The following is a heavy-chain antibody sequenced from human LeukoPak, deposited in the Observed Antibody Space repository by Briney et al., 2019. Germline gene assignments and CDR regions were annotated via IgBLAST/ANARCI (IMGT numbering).Heavy chain of an antibody. CDR1: GGSISSSSYY. CDR3: ARDELDWYSDL. Sequence: PSETLSLTCTVSGGSISSSSYYWGWIRQPPGKGLEWIGSIYYSGSTYYSPSLKSRVTISVDTSKNQFSLKLSSVTAADTAVYYCARDELDWYSDLWGRGTLVTVSS. J-gene: IGHJ2*01. CDR2: IYYSGST. V-gene: IGHV4-39*07. D-gene: IGHD1-1*01.